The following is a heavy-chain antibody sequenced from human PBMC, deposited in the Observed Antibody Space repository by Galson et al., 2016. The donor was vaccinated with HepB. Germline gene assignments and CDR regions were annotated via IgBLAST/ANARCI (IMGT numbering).Heavy chain of an antibody. Sequence: PRLSCAATGFSFTDYYMSWIRQAPGKGLEWVSYISHRGGTTDYADAVKGRFTVARDNAKNSQYLQMNSLRVEDTAVYYCATGYSSSWHDFWGRGTLVTVSS. CDR2: ISHRGGTT. V-gene: IGHV3-11*04. CDR1: GFSFTDYY. CDR3: ATGYSSSWHDF. D-gene: IGHD6-13*01. J-gene: IGHJ4*02.